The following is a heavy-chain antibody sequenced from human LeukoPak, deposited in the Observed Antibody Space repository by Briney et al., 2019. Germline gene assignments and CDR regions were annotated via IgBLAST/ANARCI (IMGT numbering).Heavy chain of an antibody. V-gene: IGHV4-34*01. CDR1: GGSFSGYY. Sequence: PSETLSLTCAVYGGSFSGYYWSWIRQPPGKGLEWIGEINHSGSTNYNPSLKSRVTISVDTSKNQFSLKLSSVTAADTAVYYCARRLGYCSNWGQGTLATVSS. D-gene: IGHD2-2*01. CDR2: INHSGST. J-gene: IGHJ4*02. CDR3: ARRLGYCSN.